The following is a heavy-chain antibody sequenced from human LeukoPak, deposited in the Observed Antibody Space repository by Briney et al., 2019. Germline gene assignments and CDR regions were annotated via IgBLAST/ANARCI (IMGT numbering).Heavy chain of an antibody. V-gene: IGHV3-7*01. CDR1: GFTFSSYW. J-gene: IGHJ5*02. Sequence: GGSLRLSWAASGFTFSSYWMNWVRQAPGKGLEWVANIKKDGGEEYYVDSVKGRFTISRDNAKSSLYLQMNGLRAEDTAVYYCARGLITIPNWFDPWGQGTLVTVSS. CDR2: IKKDGGEE. D-gene: IGHD3-3*01. CDR3: ARGLITIPNWFDP.